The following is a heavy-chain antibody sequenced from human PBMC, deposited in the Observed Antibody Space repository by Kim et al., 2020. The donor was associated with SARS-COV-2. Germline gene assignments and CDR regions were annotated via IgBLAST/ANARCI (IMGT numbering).Heavy chain of an antibody. D-gene: IGHD2-15*01. CDR2: IIPIFGTA. J-gene: IGHJ6*02. CDR1: GGTFSSYA. V-gene: IGHV1-69*13. Sequence: SVKVSCKASGGTFSSYAISWVRQAPGQGLEWMGGIIPIFGTANYAQKFQGRVTITADESTSTAYMELSSLRSEDTAVYYCARGIVVVVAAPWYYYYGMDVWGQGTTVTVSS. CDR3: ARGIVVVVAAPWYYYYGMDV.